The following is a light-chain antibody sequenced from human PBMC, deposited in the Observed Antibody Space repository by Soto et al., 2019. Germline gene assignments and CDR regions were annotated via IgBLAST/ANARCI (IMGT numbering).Light chain of an antibody. V-gene: IGKV3-20*01. Sequence: EIVLTQSPGTLSLSPGERATLSCRASQSVSSSYLAWYQQKPGQAPRLLIYGASSRATGIPDRFSGSGSGTDLALTISRLEPEDFAVYYCQQYGSSGTWTFGQGTKVEIK. CDR2: GAS. J-gene: IGKJ1*01. CDR1: QSVSSSY. CDR3: QQYGSSGTWT.